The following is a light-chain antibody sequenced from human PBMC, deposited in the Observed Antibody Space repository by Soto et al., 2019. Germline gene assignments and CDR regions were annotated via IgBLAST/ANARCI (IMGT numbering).Light chain of an antibody. J-gene: IGKJ2*01. CDR3: QQYNNWTPRYT. CDR1: QSVSSN. V-gene: IGKV3-15*01. Sequence: EIVMTQSPATLSVSPGERATLSCRASQSVSSNLAWYQQKPGQAPRLLIYGASTRATGIPARFSGSGSGTDCTLTISSLQSEDFAVYYCQQYNNWTPRYTFGQGTKLEIK. CDR2: GAS.